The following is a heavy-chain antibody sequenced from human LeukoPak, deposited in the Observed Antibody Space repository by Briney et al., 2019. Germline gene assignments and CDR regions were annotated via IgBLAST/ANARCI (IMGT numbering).Heavy chain of an antibody. V-gene: IGHV3-30*02. D-gene: IGHD5-24*01. J-gene: IGHJ4*02. CDR1: GFTFSTYG. CDR2: IRYDGSIK. Sequence: GGSLRLSCAASGFTFSTYGIHWVRQAPGKGLEWVAFIRYDGSIKYYADSVKGRFTISRDNSKNTLYLQMNNLRAEDTALYYCAKDIWGGSPDGYNRFDYWGQGTLVTVSS. CDR3: AKDIWGGSPDGYNRFDY.